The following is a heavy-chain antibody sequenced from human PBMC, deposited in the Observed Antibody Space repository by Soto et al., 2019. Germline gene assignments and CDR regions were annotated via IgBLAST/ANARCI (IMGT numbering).Heavy chain of an antibody. CDR2: ISSSSSYT. Sequence: PGGSLRLSCAASGFTFSDYYMSWIRQAPGKGLGWVSYISSSSSYTNYADSVKGRFTISRDNAKNSLYLQMNSLRGEGTAVNYCARRNQGGCGDSYGWGRKGSSDSFDFWGQGTLVTVSS. CDR3: ARRNQGGCGDSYGWGRKGSSDSFDF. CDR1: GFTFSDYY. J-gene: IGHJ4*02. D-gene: IGHD5-18*01. V-gene: IGHV3-11*06.